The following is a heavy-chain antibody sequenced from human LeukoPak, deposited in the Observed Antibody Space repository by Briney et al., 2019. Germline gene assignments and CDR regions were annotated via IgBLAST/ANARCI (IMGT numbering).Heavy chain of an antibody. V-gene: IGHV4-39*07. Sequence: PSETLSLTCTVSGGSISSSSYYWGWIRQPPGKGLEWIGEINHSGSTNYNPSLKSRVTISVDTSKNQFSLKLSSVTAADTAVYYCARGRVVGARTDFDYWGQGTLVTVSS. CDR1: GGSISSSSYY. D-gene: IGHD1-26*01. CDR2: INHSGST. J-gene: IGHJ4*02. CDR3: ARGRVVGARTDFDY.